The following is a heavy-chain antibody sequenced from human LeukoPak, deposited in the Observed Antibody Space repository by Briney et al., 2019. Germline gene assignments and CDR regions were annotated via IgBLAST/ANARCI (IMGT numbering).Heavy chain of an antibody. D-gene: IGHD3-3*01. J-gene: IGHJ3*02. Sequence: GRSLRLSCAASGFTFSSYAMHWVRQAPGKGLEWVAVISYDGSNKYYADSVKGRFTISRDNSKNTLYLQMNSLRAEDTAVYYCASAPPLFLEWWDAFDIWGQGTMVTVSS. V-gene: IGHV3-30-3*01. CDR3: ASAPPLFLEWWDAFDI. CDR2: ISYDGSNK. CDR1: GFTFSSYA.